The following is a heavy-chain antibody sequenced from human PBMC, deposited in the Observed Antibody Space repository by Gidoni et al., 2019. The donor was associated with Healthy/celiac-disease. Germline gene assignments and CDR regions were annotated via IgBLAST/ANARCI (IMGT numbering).Heavy chain of an antibody. V-gene: IGHV4-38-2*02. CDR2: IYHSGST. Sequence: QVPLQESGPGMVKPSETLSLTCTVSGYSISSGYYWGWIRQPPGKGLEGIGSIYHSGSTYYNPSLKSRVTISVDTSKNQFSLKLSSVTAADTAVDYCARRYYDILTGSLDGDDYWGQGTLVTVSS. D-gene: IGHD3-9*01. CDR1: GYSISSGYY. J-gene: IGHJ4*02. CDR3: ARRYYDILTGSLDGDDY.